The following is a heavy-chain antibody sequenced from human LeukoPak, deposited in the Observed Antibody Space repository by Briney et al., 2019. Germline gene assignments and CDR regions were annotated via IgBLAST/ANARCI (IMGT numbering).Heavy chain of an antibody. D-gene: IGHD3-10*01. CDR2: LHSNNGAT. J-gene: IGHJ4*02. CDR3: ARDGPAQMVDFDY. Sequence: GDSVKVSCKASGYTFTGSGWYLYWLRQAPGQGLECVGWLHSNNGATGYAQKFQGRVAMTTDTSISTAYMELSRLRPDDTAIYYCARDGPAQMVDFDYWGQGTLVTVSS. V-gene: IGHV1-2*02. CDR1: GYTFTGSGWY.